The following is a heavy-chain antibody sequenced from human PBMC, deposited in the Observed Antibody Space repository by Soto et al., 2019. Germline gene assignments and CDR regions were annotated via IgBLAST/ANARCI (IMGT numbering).Heavy chain of an antibody. CDR2: LSDSGDSI. D-gene: IGHD6-13*01. Sequence: EVQLLESGGGLVQPGRSLRLSCTASGFTFSSHAMTWVRQAPGKGLEWVSGLSDSGDSIYYADSVKGRFTIYRDNSMNTLYLQMNTLRVEDTAVYNCAKVSSSWYAGFFDLWGQGTLVTVSS. V-gene: IGHV3-23*01. CDR3: AKVSSSWYAGFFDL. CDR1: GFTFSSHA. J-gene: IGHJ4*02.